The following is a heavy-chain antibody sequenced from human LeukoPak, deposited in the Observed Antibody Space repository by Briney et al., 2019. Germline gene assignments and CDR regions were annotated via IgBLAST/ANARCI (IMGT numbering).Heavy chain of an antibody. Sequence: GGSLRLSCAASGFTFSDYSMHWARQAPGKGLEWLSCISSTSSYKYYADSVRGRFTISRDNAKNSLFLQMNSLRAEDTAVYYCARGQLWQTGWFDPWGQGTLVTASS. CDR3: ARGQLWQTGWFDP. CDR1: GFTFSDYS. J-gene: IGHJ5*02. CDR2: ISSTSSYK. D-gene: IGHD5-18*01. V-gene: IGHV3-21*01.